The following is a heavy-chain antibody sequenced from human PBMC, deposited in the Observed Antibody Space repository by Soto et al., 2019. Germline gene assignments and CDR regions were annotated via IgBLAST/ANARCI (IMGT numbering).Heavy chain of an antibody. CDR1: GYTFTSYY. V-gene: IGHV1-46*03. J-gene: IGHJ6*03. Sequence: QVQLVQSGAEVKKPGASVTVSCTASGYTFTSYYIHWVRQAPGQGLEWMGIINPRGGSTSYAQKFQGRVTMTRDTSTSTVYMEVSGLRSEDTAVYYCARDQEPSTLYYDYYYMDVWGKGTTVTVSS. CDR2: INPRGGST. CDR3: ARDQEPSTLYYDYYYMDV.